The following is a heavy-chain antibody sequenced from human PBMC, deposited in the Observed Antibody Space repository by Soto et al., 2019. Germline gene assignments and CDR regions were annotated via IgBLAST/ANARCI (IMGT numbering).Heavy chain of an antibody. CDR1: GGSISSGGYS. V-gene: IGHV4-30-2*03. J-gene: IGHJ4*02. CDR2: IYYSGST. CDR3: ARPGNYGSGSYLYYLDY. Sequence: SETLSLTCAVSGGSISSGGYSWSWIRQPPGKGLEWIGYIYYSGSTYYNPSLKSRVTISVDTSKNQFSLKLSSVTAADTAVYYCARPGNYGSGSYLYYLDYWGQGTLVTVSS. D-gene: IGHD3-10*01.